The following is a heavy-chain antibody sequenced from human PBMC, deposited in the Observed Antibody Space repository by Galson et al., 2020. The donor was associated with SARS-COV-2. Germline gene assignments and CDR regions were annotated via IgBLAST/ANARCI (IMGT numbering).Heavy chain of an antibody. CDR1: GYNFADHG. J-gene: IGHJ4*02. V-gene: IGHV1-18*01. D-gene: IGHD3-16*02. CDR3: ARAQIAFGDVIAIFDF. Sequence: ASVKVSCKASGYNFADHGLNWVRQAPGQGLAWVGWISGYNGHTKSAHKFQGRVTMTADTSTNTVYMELRSLTSDDSALYFCARAQIAFGDVIAIFDFWGQGTPVIVSS. CDR2: ISGYNGHT.